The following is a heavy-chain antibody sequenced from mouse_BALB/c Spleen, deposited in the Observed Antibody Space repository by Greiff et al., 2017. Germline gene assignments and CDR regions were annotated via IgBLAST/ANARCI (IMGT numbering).Heavy chain of an antibody. D-gene: IGHD1-1*01. Sequence: VQLKESGGGLVKPGGSLKLSCAASGFAFSSYDMSWVRQTPEKRLEWVAYISSGGGSTYYPDTVKGRFTISRDNAKNTLYLQMSSLKSEDTAMYYCARHEDYYGSSYDYWGQGTTLTVSS. CDR3: ARHEDYYGSSYDY. CDR2: ISSGGGST. J-gene: IGHJ2*01. CDR1: GFAFSSYD. V-gene: IGHV5-12-1*01.